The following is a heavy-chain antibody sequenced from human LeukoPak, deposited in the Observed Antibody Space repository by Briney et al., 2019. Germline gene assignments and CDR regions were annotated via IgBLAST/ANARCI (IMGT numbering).Heavy chain of an antibody. CDR3: ARGYGDYNPRSAFDI. D-gene: IGHD4-17*01. CDR2: MNPNSGNT. V-gene: IGHV1-8*01. J-gene: IGHJ3*02. CDR1: GYTFTSYD. Sequence: ASVKVSCKASGYTFTSYDVNWVRQATGQGLEWMGWMNPNSGNTGYAQKFQGRVTMTRNTSISTAYMELSSLRSEDTAVYYCARGYGDYNPRSAFDIWGQGTMVTVSS.